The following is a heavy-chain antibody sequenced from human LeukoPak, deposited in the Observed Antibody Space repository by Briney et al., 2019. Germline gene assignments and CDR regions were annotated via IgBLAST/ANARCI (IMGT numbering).Heavy chain of an antibody. Sequence: PGGSLRLSCAASGLTFSSYWMTWVRQAPGKGLEWVANIKQDGSEKYYVDSVKGRFTISRDNAKNSLYLQMNSLRAEDTAVYYCARDKWTPGYWGQGTLVTVSS. CDR1: GLTFSSYW. CDR2: IKQDGSEK. J-gene: IGHJ4*02. CDR3: ARDKWTPGY. V-gene: IGHV3-7*01. D-gene: IGHD1-26*01.